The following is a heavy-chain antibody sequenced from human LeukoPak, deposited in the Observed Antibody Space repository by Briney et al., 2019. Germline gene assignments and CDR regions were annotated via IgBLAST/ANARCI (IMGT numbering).Heavy chain of an antibody. V-gene: IGHV4-59*01. CDR1: GGSISGYL. CDR3: ARHRYYYDSSGYYYQP. D-gene: IGHD3-22*01. J-gene: IGHJ5*02. CDR2: IYYSGST. Sequence: SETLSLTCTVSGGSISGYLWSWIRQPPGKGLEWIGYIYYSGSTNYNPSLKSRVTISVDTSKNQFSLRLSSVTAADTAVYYCARHRYYYDSSGYYYQPWGQGTLVTVSS.